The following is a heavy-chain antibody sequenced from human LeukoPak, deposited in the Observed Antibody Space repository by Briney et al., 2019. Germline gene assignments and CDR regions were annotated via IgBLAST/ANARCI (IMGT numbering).Heavy chain of an antibody. CDR2: IIPIFGTA. V-gene: IGHV1-69*13. CDR1: GGTFSSYA. D-gene: IGHD5-18*01. Sequence: ASVKVSCKASGGTFSSYAISWMRQAPGQGLEWMGGIIPIFGTANYAQKFQGRVTITVDESTSTAYMELSSLRSEDTAVYYCARVYDTAMAYFDYWGQGTLVTVSS. CDR3: ARVYDTAMAYFDY. J-gene: IGHJ4*02.